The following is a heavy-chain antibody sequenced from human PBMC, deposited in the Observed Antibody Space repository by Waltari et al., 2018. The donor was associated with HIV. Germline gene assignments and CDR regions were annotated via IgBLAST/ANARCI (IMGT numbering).Heavy chain of an antibody. V-gene: IGHV4-34*01. J-gene: IGHJ4*02. CDR2: INHSGST. D-gene: IGHD5-18*01. CDR1: GGSFSGYY. CDR3: ARLWAETEAGGTAMVGSADY. Sequence: QVQLQQWGAGLLKPSETLSLTFAVYGGSFSGYYCTWIRQPPGTGLEWIGEINHSGSTNYNPSLKSRVTISVDTSKNQFSLKLSSVTAADTAVYYCARLWAETEAGGTAMVGSADYWGQGTLVTVSS.